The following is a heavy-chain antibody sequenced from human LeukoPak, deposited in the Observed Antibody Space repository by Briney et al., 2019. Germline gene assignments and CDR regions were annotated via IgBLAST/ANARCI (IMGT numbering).Heavy chain of an antibody. V-gene: IGHV3-66*01. J-gene: IGHJ4*02. CDR3: AREMGGSGWGLFAY. D-gene: IGHD6-19*01. Sequence: PGGSLRLSCAASGFTVSSNYMSWVRQAPGKGLEWVSVIYNSGRTDYADSVKGRFTISRDNSKNTLYLQMNSLRVEDTAVYYCAREMGGSGWGLFAYWGQGTLVTVSS. CDR1: GFTVSSNY. CDR2: IYNSGRT.